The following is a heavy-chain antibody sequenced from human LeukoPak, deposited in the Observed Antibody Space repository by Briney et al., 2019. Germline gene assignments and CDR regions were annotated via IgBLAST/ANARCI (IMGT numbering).Heavy chain of an antibody. D-gene: IGHD3-10*01. Sequence: SETLSLTCTVSGGSISSYYWSWIRQPPGKGLEGIGYIYYSGSTNYNPSLKSRVTISVDTSKNQFSLKLSSVTAADTAVYYCARHDVTMVRGVAYFDYWGQGTLVTVSS. CDR3: ARHDVTMVRGVAYFDY. CDR2: IYYSGST. J-gene: IGHJ4*02. V-gene: IGHV4-59*08. CDR1: GGSISSYY.